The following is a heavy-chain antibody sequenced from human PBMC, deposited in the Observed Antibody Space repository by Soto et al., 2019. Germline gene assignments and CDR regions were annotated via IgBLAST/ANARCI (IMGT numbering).Heavy chain of an antibody. Sequence: GGSLRLSCAASGFTFSSYSMNWVRQAPGKGLEWVSSISSSSSYIYYADSVKGRFTISRDNAKNSLYLQMNSLRAEDTAVYYCARDKRSHTSAFDIWGQGTMVTVSS. CDR3: ARDKRSHTSAFDI. V-gene: IGHV3-21*01. CDR1: GFTFSSYS. D-gene: IGHD1-26*01. CDR2: ISSSSSYI. J-gene: IGHJ3*02.